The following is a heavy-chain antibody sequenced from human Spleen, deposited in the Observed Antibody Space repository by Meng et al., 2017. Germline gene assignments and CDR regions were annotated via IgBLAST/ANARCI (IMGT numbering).Heavy chain of an antibody. J-gene: IGHJ4*02. V-gene: IGHV3-21*01. CDR1: GFTFSSYS. CDR3: ARGKAVAVSSFDY. CDR2: ISSSSSYI. D-gene: IGHD6-19*01. Sequence: EVELVESGGGLVKPGGSLRLSCAASGFTFSSYSMNWVRQAPGKGLEWVSSISSSSSYIYYADSVKGRFTISRDNAKNSLYLQMNSLRAEDTAVYYCARGKAVAVSSFDYWGQGTLVTVSS.